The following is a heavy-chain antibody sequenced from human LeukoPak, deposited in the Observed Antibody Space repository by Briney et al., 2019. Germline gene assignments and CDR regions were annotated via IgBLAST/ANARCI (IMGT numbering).Heavy chain of an antibody. Sequence: PGGSLRLSCAASGFTFSRHWMHWVRHAPGKGLVWVSRINSDGSSTSYADSVKGRSTIFRDNAKNTLYLQMNSLRAEDTAVYYCVRDLGGRSGHWGQGTLVTVSS. CDR3: VRDLGGRSGH. D-gene: IGHD1-26*01. V-gene: IGHV3-74*01. CDR2: INSDGSST. CDR1: GFTFSRHW. J-gene: IGHJ4*02.